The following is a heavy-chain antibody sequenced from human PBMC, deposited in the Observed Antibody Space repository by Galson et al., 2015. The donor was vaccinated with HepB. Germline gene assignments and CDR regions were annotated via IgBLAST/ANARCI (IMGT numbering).Heavy chain of an antibody. CDR2: ISYDGSNK. J-gene: IGHJ6*02. V-gene: IGHV3-30-3*01. D-gene: IGHD4-17*01. Sequence: SLRLSCAASGFTFSSYAMHWVRQAPGKGLEWVAVISYDGSNKYYADSVKGRFTISRDNSKNTLYLQMNSLRAEDTAVYYCARNYGDPVYYYGMDVWGQGTTVTVSS. CDR1: GFTFSSYA. CDR3: ARNYGDPVYYYGMDV.